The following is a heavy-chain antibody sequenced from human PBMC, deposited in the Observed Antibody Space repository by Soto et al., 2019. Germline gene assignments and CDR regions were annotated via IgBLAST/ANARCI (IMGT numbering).Heavy chain of an antibody. CDR2: ISAYNGNT. Sequence: ASVKVSCKASGYTFPSYGISWVRQAPGQGLEWMGWISAYNGNTNYAQQLQGRVIMTTDTSTSTAYMELSSLRSDDTAVYYCARGLTAYFYYYGMDVWGQGTTVTVSS. J-gene: IGHJ6*02. CDR3: ARGLTAYFYYYGMDV. V-gene: IGHV1-18*01. CDR1: GYTFPSYG.